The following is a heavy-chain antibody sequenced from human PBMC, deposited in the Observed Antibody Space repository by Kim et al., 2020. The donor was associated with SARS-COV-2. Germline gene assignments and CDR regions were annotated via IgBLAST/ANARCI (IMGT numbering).Heavy chain of an antibody. V-gene: IGHV1-69*13. CDR2: IIPIFGTA. Sequence: SVKVSCKASGGTFSSYAISWVRQAPGQGLEWMGGIIPIFGTANYAQKFQGRVTITADESTSTAYMELSSLRSEDTAVYYCTRVPSHSGSQKYYYYGMDVWGQGSTVTVSS. CDR3: TRVPSHSGSQKYYYYGMDV. J-gene: IGHJ6*02. CDR1: GGTFSSYA. D-gene: IGHD1-26*01.